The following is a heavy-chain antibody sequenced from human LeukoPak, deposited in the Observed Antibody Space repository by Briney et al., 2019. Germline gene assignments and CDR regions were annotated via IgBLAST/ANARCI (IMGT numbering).Heavy chain of an antibody. Sequence: PGGSLRLSCAASGFTFSSYVMSWVRQAPGKGLEWVSAISGSGGSTYYADSVKGRFTISRDNSKNTLYLQMNSLRAEDTAVYYCAKERRPRIAAADLDYWGQGTLVTVSS. J-gene: IGHJ4*02. CDR1: GFTFSSYV. CDR2: ISGSGGST. CDR3: AKERRPRIAAADLDY. V-gene: IGHV3-23*01. D-gene: IGHD6-13*01.